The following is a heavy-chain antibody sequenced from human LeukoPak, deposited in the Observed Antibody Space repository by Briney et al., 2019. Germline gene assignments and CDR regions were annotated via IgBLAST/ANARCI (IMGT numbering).Heavy chain of an antibody. CDR2: ISAYNGNT. Sequence: ASVKVSCKASGYTFTSYGISWVRQAPGQGLEWMGWISAYNGNTNYAQKLQGRVTMTTDTSTGTAYMELRSLRSDDTAVYYCASAQFRFGEFNNWFDPWGQGTLVTVSS. J-gene: IGHJ5*02. V-gene: IGHV1-18*01. D-gene: IGHD3-10*01. CDR3: ASAQFRFGEFNNWFDP. CDR1: GYTFTSYG.